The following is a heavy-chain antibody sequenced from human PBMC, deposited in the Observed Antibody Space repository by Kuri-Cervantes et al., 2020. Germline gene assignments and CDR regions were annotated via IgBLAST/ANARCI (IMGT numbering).Heavy chain of an antibody. J-gene: IGHJ3*02. V-gene: IGHV3-64*02. Sequence: GESLKISCAASGFTFSSYAMHWVRQAPGKGLEYVSAISSNGGSTYYADSVKGRFTISRDNSKNTLYLQMGSLRAEDMAVYYCVRGYHYKSDGPDDPLHIWGQGTRVTVSS. CDR2: ISSNGGST. CDR3: VRGYHYKSDGPDDPLHI. CDR1: GFTFSSYA. D-gene: IGHD3-10*01.